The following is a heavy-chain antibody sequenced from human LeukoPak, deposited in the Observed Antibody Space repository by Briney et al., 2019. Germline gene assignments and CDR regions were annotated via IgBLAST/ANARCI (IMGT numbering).Heavy chain of an antibody. D-gene: IGHD4-23*01. V-gene: IGHV4-34*01. CDR1: GGSFSGYY. CDR2: INHGGST. Sequence: SETLSLTCAVYGGSFSGYYWSWIRQPPGKGLEWIGEINHGGSTNYNPSLKSRVTISIDTSKNQFSLKLSSVTAADTAVYFCARGYGDNSGAFDIWGQGTLVTVSS. CDR3: ARGYGDNSGAFDI. J-gene: IGHJ3*02.